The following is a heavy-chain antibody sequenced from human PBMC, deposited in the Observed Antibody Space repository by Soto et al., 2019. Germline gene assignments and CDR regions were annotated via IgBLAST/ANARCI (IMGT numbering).Heavy chain of an antibody. CDR2: IYYSGST. V-gene: IGHV4-39*01. J-gene: IGHJ4*02. D-gene: IGHD3-3*01. CDR1: GCSISSSSYY. CDR3: ARQTLFWSGYYIDY. Sequence: SETLSLTCTVSGCSISSSSYYWGWIRQPPGKGLEWIGSIYYSGSTYYNPSLKSRVTISVDTSKNQFSLKLSSVTAADTAVYYCARQTLFWSGYYIDYWGQGTLVTVSS.